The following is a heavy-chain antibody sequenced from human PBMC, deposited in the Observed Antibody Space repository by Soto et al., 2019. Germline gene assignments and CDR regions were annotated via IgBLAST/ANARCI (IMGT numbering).Heavy chain of an antibody. CDR3: AKDGDTMVLGVTLYYFDY. D-gene: IGHD3-10*01. J-gene: IGHJ4*02. V-gene: IGHV3-30*18. Sequence: GGSLRLSCAASGFTFSSYGMHWVRQAPGKGLEWVAVISYDGSNKYYADSVKGRFTISRDNSKNTLYLQMNSLRAEDTAVYYCAKDGDTMVLGVTLYYFDYWGQGTLVTVS. CDR1: GFTFSSYG. CDR2: ISYDGSNK.